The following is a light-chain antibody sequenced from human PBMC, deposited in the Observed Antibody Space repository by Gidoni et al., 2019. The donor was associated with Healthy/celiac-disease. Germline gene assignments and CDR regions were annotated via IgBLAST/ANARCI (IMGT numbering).Light chain of an antibody. V-gene: IGKV4-1*01. CDR3: QKYYDTLAT. CDR1: QNVLYSSNNENY. CDR2: WAS. Sequence: DIVMTQSPDSLAVSLGERATINCKSSQNVLYSSNNENYLAWYQQKPGQPPKLLIYWASTRESGVPDRFSGSGSGTDFTLTISSLQAEDVAVYYCQKYYDTLATFGQGTRLEIK. J-gene: IGKJ5*01.